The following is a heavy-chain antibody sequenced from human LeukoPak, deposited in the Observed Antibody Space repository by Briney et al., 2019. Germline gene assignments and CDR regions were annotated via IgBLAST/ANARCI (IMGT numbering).Heavy chain of an antibody. CDR2: IYYSGST. D-gene: IGHD3-10*02. V-gene: IGHV4-59*01. CDR3: ATDVRGLVPYYFDF. Sequence: PSETLSLTCAVSGGSISSYYWNWLRQPPGKGLEWIGYIYYSGSTNYNPSLKSRVTISIDTSKNQLSLQLSSVTAADTAVYYCATDVRGLVPYYFDFWGQGTLVTVSS. CDR1: GGSISSYY. J-gene: IGHJ4*02.